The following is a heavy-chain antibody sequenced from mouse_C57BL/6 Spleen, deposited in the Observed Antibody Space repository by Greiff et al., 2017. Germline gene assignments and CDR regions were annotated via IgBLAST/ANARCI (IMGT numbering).Heavy chain of an antibody. Sequence: VQLQQPGAELVRPGTSVKLSCKASGYTFTSYWMHWVKQRPGQGLEWIGVIDPSDSYTNYNQKFKGKATLTVDTSSSTAYMQLSSLTSEDSAVYYCARSRAYGNSDYWGQGTTLTVSS. CDR2: IDPSDSYT. J-gene: IGHJ2*01. CDR3: ARSRAYGNSDY. D-gene: IGHD2-1*01. V-gene: IGHV1-59*01. CDR1: GYTFTSYW.